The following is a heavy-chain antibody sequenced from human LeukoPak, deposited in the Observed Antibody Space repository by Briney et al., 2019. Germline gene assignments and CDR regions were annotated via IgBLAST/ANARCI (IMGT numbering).Heavy chain of an antibody. Sequence: GGSLRLSCAASGFTFSSYAMHWVRQAPGKGLEWVAVISYDGSNKYYADSVKGRFTISRDNSKNTLYLQMNSLRAEDTAVYYCARGGSTDDAFDIWGQGTMVTVSS. D-gene: IGHD3-10*01. CDR1: GFTFSSYA. V-gene: IGHV3-30*04. CDR3: ARGGSTDDAFDI. CDR2: ISYDGSNK. J-gene: IGHJ3*02.